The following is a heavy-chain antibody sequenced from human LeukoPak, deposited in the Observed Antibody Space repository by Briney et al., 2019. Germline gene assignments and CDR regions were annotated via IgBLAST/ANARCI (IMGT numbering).Heavy chain of an antibody. CDR2: IYYSGST. CDR1: GGSISSYY. Sequence: SETLSLTCTVSGGSISSYYWSWIRQPPGKGLEWIGYIYYSGSTNYNPSLKSRVTISVDTSKNQFSLKLSSVTAADTAVYYCARGGRRFGELLLNYWGQGTLVTVSS. V-gene: IGHV4-59*01. J-gene: IGHJ4*02. CDR3: ARGGRRFGELLLNY. D-gene: IGHD3-10*01.